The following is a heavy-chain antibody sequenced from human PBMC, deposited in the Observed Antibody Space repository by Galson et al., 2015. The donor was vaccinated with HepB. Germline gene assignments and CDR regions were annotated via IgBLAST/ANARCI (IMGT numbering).Heavy chain of an antibody. CDR1: GFTFSSYE. Sequence: SLRLSCAASGFTFSSYEMNWVRQAPGKGLEWVSYISSSGSTIYYADSVKGRFTISRDNAKNSLYLQMNSLRAEDTAVYYCASLRYYGSGSLHYWGQGTLVTVSS. CDR3: ASLRYYGSGSLHY. CDR2: ISSSGSTI. V-gene: IGHV3-48*03. J-gene: IGHJ4*02. D-gene: IGHD3-10*01.